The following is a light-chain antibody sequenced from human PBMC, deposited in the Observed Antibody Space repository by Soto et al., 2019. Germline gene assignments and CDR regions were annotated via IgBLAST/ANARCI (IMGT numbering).Light chain of an antibody. CDR2: GAS. Sequence: IVWTQSPGTLSLSPRYRSTLSCSSSQCVSSSYLAWYQQKPGQAPSLLIYGASRRATGIPDRFSGSGSGTDFTLTISRLEPEDFALYYCQQCNNWPLISFGQGTRLEI. CDR3: QQCNNWPLIS. J-gene: IGKJ5*01. V-gene: IGKV3D-20*02. CDR1: QCVSSSY.